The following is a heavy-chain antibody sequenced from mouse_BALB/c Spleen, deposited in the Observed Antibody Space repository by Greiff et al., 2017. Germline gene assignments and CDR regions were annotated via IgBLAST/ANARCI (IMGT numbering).Heavy chain of an antibody. D-gene: IGHD2-2*01. CDR2: IDPANGNT. CDR1: GFNIKDTY. CDR3: ARGGGYLYYYAMDY. V-gene: IGHV14-3*02. Sequence: EVKLMESGAELVKPGASVKLSCTASGFNIKDTYMHWVKQRPEQGLEWIGRIDPANGNTKYDPKFQGKATITADTSSNTAYLQLSSLTSEDTAVYYCARGGGYLYYYAMDYWGQGTSVTVSS. J-gene: IGHJ4*01.